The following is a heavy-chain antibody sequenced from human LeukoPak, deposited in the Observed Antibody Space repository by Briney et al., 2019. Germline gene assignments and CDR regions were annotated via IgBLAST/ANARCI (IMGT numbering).Heavy chain of an antibody. CDR3: ARQRGIESRSGWYRIFDF. CDR2: IHYDGRT. CDR1: GGSLSGYF. D-gene: IGHD6-19*01. V-gene: IGHV4-59*08. Sequence: SEPLSLTCSVSGGSLSGYFWSWLRQAPGKGLEWIAYIHYDGRTDYNPSLQSRITIAVDTSKNQFSLRLNSATAADTAVYYCARQRGIESRSGWYRIFDFWGHGTLVTASS. J-gene: IGHJ4*01.